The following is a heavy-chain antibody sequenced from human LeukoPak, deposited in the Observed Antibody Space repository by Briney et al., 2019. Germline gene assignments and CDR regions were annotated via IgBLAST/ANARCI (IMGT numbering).Heavy chain of an antibody. D-gene: IGHD3-10*01. CDR3: ARDRGALRGLDYFDY. J-gene: IGHJ4*02. V-gene: IGHV1-2*02. CDR1: GYIFTGYY. CDR2: LNASSSGT. Sequence: ASVNLSCKASGYIFTGYYMNWVRQAPRQGLGWVGWLNASSSGTNSAQKLQCRVTMTRHTSISTAYMDLSRLRSDAAAVYFCARDRGALRGLDYFDYWGQGTLVTVSS.